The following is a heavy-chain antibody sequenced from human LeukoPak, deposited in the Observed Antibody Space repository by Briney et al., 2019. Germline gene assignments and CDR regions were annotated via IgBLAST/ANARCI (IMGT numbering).Heavy chain of an antibody. CDR3: ARDRETRNSGYDPHYYYYMDV. CDR2: IYTSGST. CDR1: GGSISSYY. V-gene: IGHV4-4*07. J-gene: IGHJ6*03. Sequence: SETLSLTCTVSGGSISSYYWSWIRQPAGKGLEWIGRIYTSGSTNYNPSLKSRVTMSVDTSKNQFSLKLSSVTAADTAVYYCARDRETRNSGYDPHYYYYMDVWGKGTTVTISS. D-gene: IGHD5-12*01.